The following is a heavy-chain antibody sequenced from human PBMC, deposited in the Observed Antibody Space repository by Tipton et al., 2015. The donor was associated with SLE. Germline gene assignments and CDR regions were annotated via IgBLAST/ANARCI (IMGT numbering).Heavy chain of an antibody. CDR2: TRNKVNSHTT. J-gene: IGHJ4*02. D-gene: IGHD5-12*01. CDR3: VASGYDYRHFDY. Sequence: SLRLSCAASGFIFSDHYMDWVRQAPGKGLEWVGRTRNKVNSHTTEYAASVKGRFTTSRDDSENSLYLQMNSLKTEDTAVYYCVASGYDYRHFDYWGQGILVTVSS. V-gene: IGHV3-72*01. CDR1: GFIFSDHY.